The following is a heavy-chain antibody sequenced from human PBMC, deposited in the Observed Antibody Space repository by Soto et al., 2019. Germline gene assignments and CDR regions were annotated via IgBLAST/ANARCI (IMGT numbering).Heavy chain of an antibody. CDR2: IYYSGST. D-gene: IGHD6-13*01. CDR3: ARETALSSSRQDYYYYGMDV. CDR1: GGAMSGGGYY. Sequence: LSLTCTVSGGAMSGGGYYWSWIRQHPGKGLEWIGYIYYSGSTYYNPSLKSRVTISVDTSKNQFSLKLSSVTAADTAVYYCARETALSSSRQDYYYYGMDVWGQGTTVTVSS. J-gene: IGHJ6*02. V-gene: IGHV4-31*03.